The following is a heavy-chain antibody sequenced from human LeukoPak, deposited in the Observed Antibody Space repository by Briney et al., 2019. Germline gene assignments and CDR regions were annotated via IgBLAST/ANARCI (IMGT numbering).Heavy chain of an antibody. V-gene: IGHV3-43*01. Sequence: PGGSLRLSCAASGFTFDDYTMHWVRQAPGKGLEWVSLISWDGGSTYYADSVKGRSTISRDNSKNSLYLQMNSLRTEDTALYYCAKDFEVRWPTLGKIQLWPGFDYWGQGTLVTVSS. J-gene: IGHJ4*02. CDR2: ISWDGGST. D-gene: IGHD5-18*01. CDR3: AKDFEVRWPTLGKIQLWPGFDY. CDR1: GFTFDDYT.